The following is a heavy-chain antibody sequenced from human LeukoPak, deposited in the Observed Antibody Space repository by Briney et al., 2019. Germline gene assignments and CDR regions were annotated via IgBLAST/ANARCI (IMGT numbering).Heavy chain of an antibody. CDR2: ISYDGSKK. V-gene: IGHV3-30*04. CDR3: ARVQREYYYDSSGIMGN. J-gene: IGHJ4*02. Sequence: GGSLRLSCAVSGFTFSGSAIHWVRQAPGKGLEWVAVISYDGSKKYYADSVKGRFTISRDNSKNTLYLQMNSLRVEDTAVYYCARVQREYYYDSSGIMGNWGQGTLVTVSS. D-gene: IGHD3-22*01. CDR1: GFTFSGSA.